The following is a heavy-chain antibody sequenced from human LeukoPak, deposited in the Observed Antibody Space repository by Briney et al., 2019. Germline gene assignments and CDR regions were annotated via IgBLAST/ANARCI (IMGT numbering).Heavy chain of an antibody. V-gene: IGHV4-38-2*02. J-gene: IGHJ4*02. D-gene: IGHD3-10*01. CDR3: AGPRTGNFDY. CDR1: GYSISSGYY. CDR2: IYHSGST. Sequence: PSETLSLTCTVSGYSISSGYYWGWIRQPPGKGLEWIGSIYHSGSTYYNPSLKSRVTISVDTSKNQFSPKLSSVTAADTAVYYCAGPRTGNFDYWGQGTLVTVSS.